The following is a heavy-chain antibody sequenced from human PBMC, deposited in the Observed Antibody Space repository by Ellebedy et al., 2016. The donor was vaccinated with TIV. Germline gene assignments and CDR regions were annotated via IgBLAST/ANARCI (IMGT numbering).Heavy chain of an antibody. D-gene: IGHD2-21*02. CDR1: GFTFDDYA. CDR3: AKDIRYCGGDCYEVDYFYGMHV. CDR2: INWNSGRI. Sequence: GGSLRLSXAASGFTFDDYAMHWVRQDPGKGLEWVSGINWNSGRIDYADSVKGRFTISRDNAKNSLYLQMNSLRPEDTALYFCAKDIRYCGGDCYEVDYFYGMHVWGQGTTVTVSS. J-gene: IGHJ6*02. V-gene: IGHV3-9*01.